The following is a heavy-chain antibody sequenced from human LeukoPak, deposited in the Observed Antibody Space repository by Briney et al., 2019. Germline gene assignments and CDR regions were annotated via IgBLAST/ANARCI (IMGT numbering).Heavy chain of an antibody. CDR3: AKKGATTGDFDY. CDR1: GFTFSNFL. D-gene: IGHD1-26*01. CDR2: ISGSGGDT. J-gene: IGHJ4*02. Sequence: GGSLRLSCAASGFTFSNFLMTWVRQAPGKGPEWVSAISGSGGDTYYADSVKGRFTISRDNSKNTLYLQMNTLRAEDTAVYYCAKKGATTGDFDYWGQGTLVTVSS. V-gene: IGHV3-23*01.